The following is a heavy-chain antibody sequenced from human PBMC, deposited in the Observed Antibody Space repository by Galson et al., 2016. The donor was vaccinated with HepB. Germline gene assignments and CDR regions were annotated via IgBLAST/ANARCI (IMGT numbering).Heavy chain of an antibody. V-gene: IGHV3-64D*06. Sequence: LRLSCAAAGFTFSSYSKHWGRQTPGNGLEYVSGINSNGGRTYYTDPLKGRFTLSRANSKNTVYLQMSNLRIEDTAADFCVKEGSQELSDGAFDIWGQGTMVTVSS. CDR1: GFTFSSYS. D-gene: IGHD1-7*01. J-gene: IGHJ3*02. CDR2: INSNGGRT. CDR3: VKEGSQELSDGAFDI.